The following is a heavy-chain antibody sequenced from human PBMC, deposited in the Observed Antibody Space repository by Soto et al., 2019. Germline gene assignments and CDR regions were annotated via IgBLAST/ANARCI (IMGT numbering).Heavy chain of an antibody. Sequence: PSETLSLTCAVYGGSFSGYYWSWIRQPPGKGLEWIGEINHTGSTNYNPSLKSRVTISVDTSKNQFSLQLTSVTAADTAVYYCATSYGNAWYTYWGQGTQVTVSS. CDR2: INHTGST. J-gene: IGHJ4*02. CDR1: GGSFSGYY. V-gene: IGHV4-34*01. CDR3: ATSYGNAWYTY. D-gene: IGHD6-13*01.